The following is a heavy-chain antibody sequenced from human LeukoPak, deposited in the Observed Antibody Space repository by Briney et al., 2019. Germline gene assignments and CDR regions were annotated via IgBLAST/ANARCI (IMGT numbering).Heavy chain of an antibody. V-gene: IGHV1-2*02. CDR1: AYTFTGYY. D-gene: IGHD6-13*01. CDR3: ARRDLVAAAGSDY. J-gene: IGHJ4*02. Sequence: ASVKVSCKASAYTFTGYYMHWVRQAPGQGLEWMGWINPNSGGTNYAQKFQGRVTVTRDTSISTAYMELSRLRSDDTAVYYCARRDLVAAAGSDYWGQGTLVTVSS. CDR2: INPNSGGT.